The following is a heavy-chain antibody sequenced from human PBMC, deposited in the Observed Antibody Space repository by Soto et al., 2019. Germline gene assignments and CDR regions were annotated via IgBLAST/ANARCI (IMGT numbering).Heavy chain of an antibody. CDR2: ITGVGTNT. CDR1: GWTFSASW. V-gene: IGHV3-74*03. Sequence: EVPLVESGGDLVQPGGSLRLSCAASGWTFSASWMHWVRQAPGKGLVWVSRITGVGTNTTYADSVKGRFTVSRDNARNTLYLQMNSLRVEDTGIYYGATDWYGSTDYWGQGTPVTVSS. CDR3: ATDWYGSTDY. D-gene: IGHD6-13*01. J-gene: IGHJ4*02.